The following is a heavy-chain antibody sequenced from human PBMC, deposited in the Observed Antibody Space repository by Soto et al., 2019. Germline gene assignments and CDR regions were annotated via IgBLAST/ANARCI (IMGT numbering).Heavy chain of an antibody. D-gene: IGHD1-26*01. CDR1: GFTFSSYA. V-gene: IGHV3-23*01. Sequence: PGGSLRLSCAASGFTFSSYAMSWVRQAPGKGLEWVSTISNSGGRTYYADSVKGRFAISRDNSKNTLYLQLNSLRAEDTAVYYCARDGWHSGSYYPYYGMDVWGQGT. J-gene: IGHJ6*02. CDR3: ARDGWHSGSYYPYYGMDV. CDR2: ISNSGGRT.